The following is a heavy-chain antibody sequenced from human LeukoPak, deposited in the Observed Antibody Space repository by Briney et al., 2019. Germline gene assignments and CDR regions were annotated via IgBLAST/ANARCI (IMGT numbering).Heavy chain of an antibody. Sequence: PSETLSLTCTVSGGSISSSSYYWGWIRQPPGKGLEWIGSIYYSGSTYYNPSLKSRVTISVDTSKNQFSLKLSSVTAADTAVYYCARRYSSSWYDRDYFDYWGQGTLVTVSS. CDR2: IYYSGST. V-gene: IGHV4-39*01. D-gene: IGHD6-13*01. J-gene: IGHJ4*02. CDR3: ARRYSSSWYDRDYFDY. CDR1: GGSISSSSYY.